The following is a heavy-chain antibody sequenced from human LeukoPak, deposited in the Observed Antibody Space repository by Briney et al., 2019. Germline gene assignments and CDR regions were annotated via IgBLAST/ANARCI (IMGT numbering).Heavy chain of an antibody. CDR3: ARVDYDSSGYYYYFDY. Sequence: SETLSLTCTVSGGSISSGGYYWSWIRQHPGKGLEWIGYIYYSGSTYYNPSLKSRVTISVDTPKNQFSLKLSSVTAADTAVYYCARVDYDSSGYYYYFDYWGQGTLVTVSS. J-gene: IGHJ4*02. CDR2: IYYSGST. CDR1: GGSISSGGYY. V-gene: IGHV4-31*03. D-gene: IGHD3-22*01.